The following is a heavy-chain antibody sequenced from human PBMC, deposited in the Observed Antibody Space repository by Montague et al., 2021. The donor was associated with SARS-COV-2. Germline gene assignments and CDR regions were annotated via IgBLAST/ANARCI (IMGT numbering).Heavy chain of an antibody. CDR3: ARDDYDILTGYYRSDY. CDR2: IWYDGSHK. Sequence: SLRLSCASSGFTFISYCMHWFRPAPGKGLDWVAVIWYDGSHKYYXDSVQGRFTISRDNSQNTLYLQMNSLRAEDTAVYYCARDDYDILTGYYRSDYWGQGTLVTVSS. J-gene: IGHJ4*02. D-gene: IGHD3-9*01. V-gene: IGHV3-33*01. CDR1: GFTFISYC.